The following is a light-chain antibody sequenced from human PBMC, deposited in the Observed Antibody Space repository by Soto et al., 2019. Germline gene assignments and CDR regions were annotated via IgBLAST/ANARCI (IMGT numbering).Light chain of an antibody. J-gene: IGKJ4*01. CDR1: QSVTGSH. CDR3: QQFGDSPLT. Sequence: EIVLTQSPGTLSLSPGERATLFCRASQSVTGSHLAWYQQKPGQAPRLLIYGASNRATATPDRFSGSWSGTDFTLSISRLEPEDFAVYYCQQFGDSPLTFGGGTKVEIK. CDR2: GAS. V-gene: IGKV3-20*01.